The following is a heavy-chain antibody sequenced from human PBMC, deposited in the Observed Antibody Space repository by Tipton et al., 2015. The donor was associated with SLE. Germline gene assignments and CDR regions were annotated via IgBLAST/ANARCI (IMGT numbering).Heavy chain of an antibody. CDR2: INHSGST. CDR1: GGSFSGYY. V-gene: IGHV4-34*01. D-gene: IGHD6-19*01. J-gene: IGHJ2*01. Sequence: TLSLTCAVYGGSFSGYYWSWIRQPPGKGLEWIGEINHSGSTTYNPSLKSRVTISVDTSKNQFSLKLSSVTAADTAVYYCSKAVAGTGYFDLWGRGTLVTVSS. CDR3: SKAVAGTGYFDL.